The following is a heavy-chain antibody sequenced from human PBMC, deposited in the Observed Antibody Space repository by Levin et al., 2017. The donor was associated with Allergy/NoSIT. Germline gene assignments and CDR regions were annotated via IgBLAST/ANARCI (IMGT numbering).Heavy chain of an antibody. Sequence: SETLSLTCTVSGDSINGDTFYWTWIRHQPGKGLEWIGLIHHSGSSYYNPSLKSRLTMSLDTSKSQFSLKLTSVTVADTAVYYCARDECAWLGECYGMDVWGPGTTVIVSS. CDR3: ARDECAWLGECYGMDV. CDR2: IHHSGSS. J-gene: IGHJ6*02. D-gene: IGHD3-10*01. V-gene: IGHV4-31*03. CDR1: GDSINGDTFY.